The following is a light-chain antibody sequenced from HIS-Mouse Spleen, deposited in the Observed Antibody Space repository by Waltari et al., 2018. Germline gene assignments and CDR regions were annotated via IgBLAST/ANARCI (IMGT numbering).Light chain of an antibody. Sequence: QSVLTQPPSASGTPGQRVTIPCPGRSSNSGSIYLYWYHQLPGTAPKLLIYSNNQRPSGVPDRFSGSKSGTSASLAISGLRSEDEADYYCAAWDDSLSGRDVVFGGGTKLTVL. CDR2: SNN. V-gene: IGLV1-47*01. CDR3: AAWDDSLSGRDVV. J-gene: IGLJ2*01. CDR1: SSNSGSIY.